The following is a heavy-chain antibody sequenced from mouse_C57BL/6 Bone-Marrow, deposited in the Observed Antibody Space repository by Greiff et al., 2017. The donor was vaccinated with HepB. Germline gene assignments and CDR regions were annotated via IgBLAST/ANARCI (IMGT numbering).Heavy chain of an antibody. CDR1: GFTFNTYA. D-gene: IGHD1-3*01. CDR3: VRDGDIPYKGYFDV. Sequence: EVQWVESGGGLVQPKGSLKLSCAASGFTFNTYAMHWVRQAPGKGLEWVARIRSKSSNYATYYADSVKDRFTISRDDSQSMLYLQMNNLKTEDTAMYYCVRDGDIPYKGYFDVWGTGTTVTVSS. V-gene: IGHV10-3*01. CDR2: IRSKSSNYAT. J-gene: IGHJ1*03.